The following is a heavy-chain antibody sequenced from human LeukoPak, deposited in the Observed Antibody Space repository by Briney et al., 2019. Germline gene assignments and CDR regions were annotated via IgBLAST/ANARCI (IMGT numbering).Heavy chain of an antibody. CDR2: IYYSGST. J-gene: IGHJ4*02. CDR3: ARHPINVDTAFDY. CDR1: GGSISSSSYY. Sequence: SETLSLTCTVSGGSISSSSYYWGWIRQPPGKGLEWIGSIYYSGSTYYNPSLKSRVTISVDTSKNQFSLKLSSVTAADTAVYYCARHPINVDTAFDYWGQRTLVTVSS. D-gene: IGHD5-18*01. V-gene: IGHV4-39*01.